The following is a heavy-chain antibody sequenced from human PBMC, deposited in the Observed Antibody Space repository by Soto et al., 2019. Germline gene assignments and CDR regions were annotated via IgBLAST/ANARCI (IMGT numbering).Heavy chain of an antibody. D-gene: IGHD3-3*01. CDR2: IYYSGST. CDR1: GGSISSGDYY. V-gene: IGHV4-30-4*01. CDR3: ARPPYDFWSGNWFDP. J-gene: IGHJ5*02. Sequence: SETLSLTCTVSGGSISSGDYYWSWIRQPPGKGLEWIGYIYYSGSTYYNPSLKSRVTISVDTSKNQFSLKLSSVTAADTAVYYCARPPYDFWSGNWFDPWGQRTMVTVSS.